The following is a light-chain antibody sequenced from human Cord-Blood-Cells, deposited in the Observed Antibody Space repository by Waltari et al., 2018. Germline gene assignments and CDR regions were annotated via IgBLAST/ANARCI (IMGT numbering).Light chain of an antibody. Sequence: DIQMTQSPSSLSASVGDRVTITCRASKSISSYLNWYQQKPGKAPELLIYAATSWQSGVQSRLSGSGSGTDFTLTISSLQPEDFATYYCQQSYSTPRTFGQGTKVEIK. CDR1: KSISSY. J-gene: IGKJ1*01. V-gene: IGKV1-39*01. CDR2: AAT. CDR3: QQSYSTPRT.